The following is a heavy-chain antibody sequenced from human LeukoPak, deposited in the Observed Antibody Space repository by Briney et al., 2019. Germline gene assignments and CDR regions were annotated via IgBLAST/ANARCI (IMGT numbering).Heavy chain of an antibody. Sequence: SETLSVISTVCGRSINSQYWSWIRQPPGKGLEWIGYVFYPGSTTYNPSLKSRVPMSLDPSRDQFSLRLTSVAAADTAIYYCGSRPADRTWYGVFDYWSQGTLVTVSP. CDR1: GRSINSQY. CDR3: GSRPADRTWYGVFDY. J-gene: IGHJ4*02. V-gene: IGHV4-59*11. D-gene: IGHD6-13*01. CDR2: VFYPGST.